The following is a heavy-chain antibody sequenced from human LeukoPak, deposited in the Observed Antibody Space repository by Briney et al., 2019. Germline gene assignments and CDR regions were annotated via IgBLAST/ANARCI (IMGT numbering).Heavy chain of an antibody. J-gene: IGHJ6*02. V-gene: IGHV1-69*01. CDR2: IIPIFGTA. D-gene: IGHD4-17*01. Sequence: SVKVSCKASGGTFSSSAISWVRQAPGQGLEWMGGIIPIFGTADYAQKFQGRATITADESASTAYMEVSSLRSEDTAAYYCARGAVGYGDSYNYYNMDVWGQGTTVTVSS. CDR3: ARGAVGYGDSYNYYNMDV. CDR1: GGTFSSSA.